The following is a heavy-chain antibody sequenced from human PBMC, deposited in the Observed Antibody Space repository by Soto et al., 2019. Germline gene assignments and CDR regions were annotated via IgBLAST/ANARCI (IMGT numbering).Heavy chain of an antibody. D-gene: IGHD1-1*01. J-gene: IGHJ4*02. CDR2: ISGSGGNT. CDR1: GFTFSTYA. V-gene: IGHV3-23*01. Sequence: PGGSLRLSCAASGFTFSTYAMTWVRQAPGKGLEWVSSISGSGGNTYYVDSVKGRFTISRDNSKNTLHLQMNGLRAEDTAVYYCAKLGTEAPSEHWGQGTLVTVSS. CDR3: AKLGTEAPSEH.